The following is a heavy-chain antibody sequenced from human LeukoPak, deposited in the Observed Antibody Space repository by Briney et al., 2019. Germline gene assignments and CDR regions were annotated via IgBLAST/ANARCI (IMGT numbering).Heavy chain of an antibody. Sequence: QSGGSLRLSCAASGFTFSSYGMHWVRQAPGNGLEWVAVIWYDGSNKYYADSVKGRFTISRDNSKNTLYLQMNSLRAEDTAVYYCARDKYSSSSYYFDYWGQGTLVTVSS. CDR1: GFTFSSYG. V-gene: IGHV3-33*01. J-gene: IGHJ4*02. CDR3: ARDKYSSSSYYFDY. D-gene: IGHD6-6*01. CDR2: IWYDGSNK.